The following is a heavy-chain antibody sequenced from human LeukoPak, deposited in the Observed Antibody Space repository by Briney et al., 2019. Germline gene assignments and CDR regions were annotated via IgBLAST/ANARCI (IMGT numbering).Heavy chain of an antibody. D-gene: IGHD3-22*01. CDR2: IKSDGKT. CDR3: ARAPSEIGGYYPEYFRH. CDR1: GFTFSSYW. J-gene: IGHJ1*01. V-gene: IGHV3-74*01. Sequence: GGSLRLSCAASGFTFSSYWMHWVRQAPGKGLVWVSRIKSDGKTNYADSVKGRFTISRDNAKNTVSLQMNSLRAEDTGVYYCARAPSEIGGYYPEYFRHWGQGTMVTVCS.